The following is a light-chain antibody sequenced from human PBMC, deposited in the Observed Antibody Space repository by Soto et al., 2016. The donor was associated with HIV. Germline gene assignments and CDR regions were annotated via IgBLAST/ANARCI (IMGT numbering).Light chain of an antibody. J-gene: IGLJ1*01. V-gene: IGLV3-21*03. CDR1: NIGSKS. Sequence: SYELTQSPSVSVAPGKTARIACGGNNIGSKSVHWYQQKPGQAPVLVVYDDSDRPSGIPERFSGSNSGNSATLTISRVEAGDEADYYCQVWDISSDHRVFGTGTKVTVL. CDR2: DDS. CDR3: QVWDISSDHRV.